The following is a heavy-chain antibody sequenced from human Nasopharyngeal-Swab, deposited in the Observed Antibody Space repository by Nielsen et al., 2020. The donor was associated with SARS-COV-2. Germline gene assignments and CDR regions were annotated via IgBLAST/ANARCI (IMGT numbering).Heavy chain of an antibody. CDR2: ISAYNGNT. V-gene: IGHV1-18*01. D-gene: IGHD4-17*01. CDR1: GYTFKSFA. Sequence: ASVKVSCKASGYTFKSFAVNWVRQPPGQGLEWMGWISAYNGNTNYAQNLQGRVTMTTDTSTSTVYMELRSLRSDDTAVYYCAVDYGDYDSYYGMDVWGQGTTVTVYS. CDR3: AVDYGDYDSYYGMDV. J-gene: IGHJ6*02.